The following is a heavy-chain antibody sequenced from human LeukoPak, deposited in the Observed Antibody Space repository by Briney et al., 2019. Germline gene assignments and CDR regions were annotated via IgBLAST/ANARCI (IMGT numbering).Heavy chain of an antibody. Sequence: GGSLRLSCAASGFSFSSYGMHWVRQAPGKGLEWVAVIWYDGRNKYYADSVKGRFTISRDNSKNTLYLQMNSLRAEDTAVYYCARDAGIAVAGTSAFDIWGQGTMVTVSS. CDR1: GFSFSSYG. D-gene: IGHD6-19*01. V-gene: IGHV3-33*01. J-gene: IGHJ3*02. CDR3: ARDAGIAVAGTSAFDI. CDR2: IWYDGRNK.